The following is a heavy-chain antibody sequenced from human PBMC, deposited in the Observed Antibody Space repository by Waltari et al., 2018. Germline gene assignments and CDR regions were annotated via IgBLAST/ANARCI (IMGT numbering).Heavy chain of an antibody. J-gene: IGHJ4*02. CDR1: GGSFSGYY. Sequence: QVQLQQWGAGLLKPSETLSLTCAVYGGSFSGYYWSWYRQPPGKGLGWIGEINHSGSTNYNPSLKSRVTISVDTSKNQFSLKLSSVTAADTAVYYCARRAPIFGVVTAFDYWGQGTLVTVSS. V-gene: IGHV4-34*01. CDR2: INHSGST. CDR3: ARRAPIFGVVTAFDY. D-gene: IGHD3-3*01.